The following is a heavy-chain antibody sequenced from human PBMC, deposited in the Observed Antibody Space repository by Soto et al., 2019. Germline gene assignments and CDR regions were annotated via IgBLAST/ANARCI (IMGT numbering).Heavy chain of an antibody. J-gene: IGHJ5*02. D-gene: IGHD5-18*01. Sequence: SETLSLTCTVSGGSISSYYWSWIRQPPGKGLEWIGYIYYSGSTNYNPPLKSQVTISVDTPKNQFSLKLSSVTAADTAVYYCARLVWSYGKWFDPWGQGTLVTVSS. CDR3: ARLVWSYGKWFDP. V-gene: IGHV4-59*08. CDR1: GGSISSYY. CDR2: IYYSGST.